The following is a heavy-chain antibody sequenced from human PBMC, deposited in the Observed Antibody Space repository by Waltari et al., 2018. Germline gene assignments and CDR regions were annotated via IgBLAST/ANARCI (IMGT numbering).Heavy chain of an antibody. Sequence: QVQLVESGGGMVQPGRSLRLSCVASGFIFSNYGMHWVRQAPGKGVEGVAFISYEGSNKYYRDSVKGRFTISRDNSKNRLSLQMNSLTPEDTAVYHCVKWDYSGSGFSHFYPMDVWGQGTTVTVS. V-gene: IGHV3-30*18. CDR3: VKWDYSGSGFSHFYPMDV. CDR2: ISYEGSNK. D-gene: IGHD3-10*01. CDR1: GFIFSNYG. J-gene: IGHJ6*02.